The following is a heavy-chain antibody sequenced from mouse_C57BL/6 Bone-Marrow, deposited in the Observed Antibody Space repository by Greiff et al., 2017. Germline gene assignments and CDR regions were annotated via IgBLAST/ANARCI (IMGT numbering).Heavy chain of an antibody. CDR1: GYSFTDYN. Sequence: VQLQQSGPELVKPGASVKISCKASGYSFTDYNMNWVKQSNGKRLEWIGVINPNYGTTSYNQKFKGKATLTVDQSSSTAYMQLNSLTSEYSAVYYCARGYDYDYAMDNWGQGTSVTVSS. D-gene: IGHD2-4*01. CDR3: ARGYDYDYAMDN. V-gene: IGHV1-39*01. CDR2: INPNYGTT. J-gene: IGHJ4*01.